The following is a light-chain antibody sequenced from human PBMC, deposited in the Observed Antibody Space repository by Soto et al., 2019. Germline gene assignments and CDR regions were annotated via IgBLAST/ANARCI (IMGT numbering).Light chain of an antibody. CDR3: QQYNNWPSWT. V-gene: IGKV3-15*01. Sequence: VMRTQSTSTLSVSAGERSTLSCMASQTISTNLAWYQQKPGQAPRLLIYGASTRATGIPARFSGSGSGTEFTLTISSLQSEDFAVYYCQQYNNWPSWTFGQGTKVDI. CDR2: GAS. CDR1: QTISTN. J-gene: IGKJ1*01.